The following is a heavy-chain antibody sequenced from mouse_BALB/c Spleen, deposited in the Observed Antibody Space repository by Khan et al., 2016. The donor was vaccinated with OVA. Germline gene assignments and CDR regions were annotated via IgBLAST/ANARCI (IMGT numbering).Heavy chain of an antibody. Sequence: EVQLQQSGPELVKPGDSMKISCKASGYSFTDYTLNWVKQSHGKTLEWIGLINPYNGVSNYNQKFKGKATLTLDKSSSTAYMELLSLTSEDSAVYYCARSGYGGFAYWGQGTLVTVPA. D-gene: IGHD1-2*01. V-gene: IGHV1-20*01. CDR1: GYSFTDYT. CDR2: INPYNGVS. J-gene: IGHJ3*01. CDR3: ARSGYGGFAY.